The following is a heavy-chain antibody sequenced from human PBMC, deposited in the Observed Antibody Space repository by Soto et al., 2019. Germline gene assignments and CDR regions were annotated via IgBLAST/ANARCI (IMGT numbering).Heavy chain of an antibody. CDR2: ISSSSSYI. CDR3: ARDFLYCSSTSCYRSPEGHWFDP. D-gene: IGHD2-2*01. V-gene: IGHV3-21*01. Sequence: GGSLRLSCAASGFTFSSYSMNWVRQAPGKGLEWVSSISSSSSYIYYADSVKGRFTISRDNAKNSLYLQMNSLGAEDTAVYYCARDFLYCSSTSCYRSPEGHWFDPWGQGTLVTVSS. J-gene: IGHJ5*02. CDR1: GFTFSSYS.